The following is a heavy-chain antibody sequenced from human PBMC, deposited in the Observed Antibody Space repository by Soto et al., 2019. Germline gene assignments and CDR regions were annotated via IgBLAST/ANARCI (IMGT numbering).Heavy chain of an antibody. CDR1: GGSCSGYY. J-gene: IGHJ6*03. Sequence: SETLSLTCAVYGGSCSGYYWSWIRQPPGKGLEWIGEINHSGSTNYNPSLKSRVTISVDTSKNQFSLKLSSVTAADTAVYYCARAVLMDVWGNGTTVTVSS. CDR3: ARAVLMDV. CDR2: INHSGST. V-gene: IGHV4-34*01. D-gene: IGHD3-10*01.